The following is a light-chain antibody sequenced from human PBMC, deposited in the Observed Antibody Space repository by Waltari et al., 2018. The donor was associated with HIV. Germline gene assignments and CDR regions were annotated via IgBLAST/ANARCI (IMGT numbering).Light chain of an antibody. CDR3: LQTYRAPLT. CDR2: DAS. J-gene: IGKJ3*01. CDR1: HNINNY. Sequence: DIQMTPSPPPLSASVGDRVTITCRASHNINNYVNWYQHKPGKVPRLLIYDASRLESGAPSRFSGSGFGTDFTLTISSLQQEDFATYYCLQTYRAPLTFGPGTRVDFK. V-gene: IGKV1-39*01.